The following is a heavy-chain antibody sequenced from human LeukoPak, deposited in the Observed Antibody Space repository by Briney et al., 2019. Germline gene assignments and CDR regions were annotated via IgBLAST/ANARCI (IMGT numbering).Heavy chain of an antibody. D-gene: IGHD7-27*01. CDR2: INSGGSGT. Sequence: GGSLRLSCAASGFAFSSNWMHWVRQTPGKGLVWVSRINSGGSGTSYADSVEGRFTISRDNAKNTLYLQMNSLRAEDTAVYYCATSLGPLTEYWGQGTLVTVSS. V-gene: IGHV3-74*01. CDR3: ATSLGPLTEY. J-gene: IGHJ4*02. CDR1: GFAFSSNW.